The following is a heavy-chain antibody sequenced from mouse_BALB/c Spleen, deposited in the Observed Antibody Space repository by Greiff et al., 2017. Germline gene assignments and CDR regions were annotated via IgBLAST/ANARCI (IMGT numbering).Heavy chain of an antibody. J-gene: IGHJ4*01. Sequence: EVQLQQSGPELVKPGASVKIPCKASGYTFTDYNMDWVKQSHGKSLEWIGDINPNNGGTIYNQKFKGKATLTVDKSSSTAYMELRSLTSEDTAVYYCARSGNYPYYYAMDYWGQGTSVTVSS. CDR3: ARSGNYPYYYAMDY. CDR1: GYTFTDYN. CDR2: INPNNGGT. D-gene: IGHD2-1*01. V-gene: IGHV1-18*01.